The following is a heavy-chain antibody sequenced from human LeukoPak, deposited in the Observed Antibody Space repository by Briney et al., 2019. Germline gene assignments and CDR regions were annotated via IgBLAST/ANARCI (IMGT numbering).Heavy chain of an antibody. CDR3: ARAAAGTSAFDI. CDR2: INPNSGGT. CDR1: GYTFTSYG. D-gene: IGHD6-13*01. V-gene: IGHV1-2*02. J-gene: IGHJ3*02. Sequence: GASVKVSCKASGYTFTSYGISWVRQAPGQGLEWMGWINPNSGGTNYAQKFQGRVTMTRDTSISTAYMELSRLRSDDTAVYYCARAAAGTSAFDIWGQGTMVTVSS.